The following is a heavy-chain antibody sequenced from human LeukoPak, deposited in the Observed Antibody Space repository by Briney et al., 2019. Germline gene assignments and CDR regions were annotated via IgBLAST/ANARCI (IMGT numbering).Heavy chain of an antibody. J-gene: IGHJ3*02. V-gene: IGHV3-30*18. CDR2: ISYDGSNK. CDR3: AKTFGSYDILTGYYAADAFDI. D-gene: IGHD3-9*01. CDR1: GFTFSSYG. Sequence: GRSLRLSCAASGFTFSSYGMHWVRQAPGKGLEGVAVISYDGSNKYYADSVKGRFTISRDNSKNTLYLQMNSLRAEDTAVYYCAKTFGSYDILTGYYAADAFDIWGQGTMVTVSS.